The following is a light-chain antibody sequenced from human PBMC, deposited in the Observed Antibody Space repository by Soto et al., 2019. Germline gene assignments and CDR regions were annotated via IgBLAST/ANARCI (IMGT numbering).Light chain of an antibody. Sequence: QSLLTQPASVSGSPGQSITISCTGTSSDVGGYNYVSWYQQHPGKAPKLMIYEVSNRPSGVSSRFSGSKSGNTASLTISGLQAEDEADYYCSSYTSSSTLDVFGTGTKVTAL. CDR2: EVS. CDR1: SSDVGGYNY. V-gene: IGLV2-14*01. CDR3: SSYTSSSTLDV. J-gene: IGLJ1*01.